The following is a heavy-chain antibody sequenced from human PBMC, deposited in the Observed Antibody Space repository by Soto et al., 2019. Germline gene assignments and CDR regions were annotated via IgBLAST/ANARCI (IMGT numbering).Heavy chain of an antibody. CDR1: GCSISSGGYY. J-gene: IGHJ4*02. CDR3: ARDVRRAGDYDLXDY. D-gene: IGHD5-12*01. CDR2: IYYSGST. V-gene: IGHV4-31*03. Sequence: SETLSLTCTVSGCSISSGGYYWSWIRQHPGKGLEWIGYIYYSGSTYYNPSLKSRVTISVDTSKNQFSLKLSSVTAADTAVYYCARDVRRAGDYDLXDYWGQGTLVTVSS.